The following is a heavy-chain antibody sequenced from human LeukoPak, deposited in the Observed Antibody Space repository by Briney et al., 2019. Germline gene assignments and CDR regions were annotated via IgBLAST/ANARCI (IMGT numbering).Heavy chain of an antibody. D-gene: IGHD1-26*01. CDR3: ARHPGDFTGIVNYYYMDV. V-gene: IGHV3-30*03. CDR1: GFTFSNAW. Sequence: PGGSLRLSCAASGFTFSNAWMSWVRQGPGKGLEWVAIISFDGSNKYYGDSVKGRFTISRDNSNNTLFLQMNSLRPEDTAVYYCARHPGDFTGIVNYYYMDVWGKGTTVTVSS. CDR2: ISFDGSNK. J-gene: IGHJ6*03.